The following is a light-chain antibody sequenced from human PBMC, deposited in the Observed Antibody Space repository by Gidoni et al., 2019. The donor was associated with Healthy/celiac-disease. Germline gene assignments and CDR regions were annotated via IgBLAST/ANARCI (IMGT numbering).Light chain of an antibody. J-gene: IGLJ1*01. CDR3: SSYTSISSYV. V-gene: IGLV2-18*02. Sequence: QSALTQPPSVSGSPGQSVTISCTGTSSDVGRYNRVAWYQQPPGTAPKLMIYEVSNRPSGVPVRFSGSKSGNPASLTISGLQAEDEADYYCSSYTSISSYVFGTGTKVTVL. CDR1: SSDVGRYNR. CDR2: EVS.